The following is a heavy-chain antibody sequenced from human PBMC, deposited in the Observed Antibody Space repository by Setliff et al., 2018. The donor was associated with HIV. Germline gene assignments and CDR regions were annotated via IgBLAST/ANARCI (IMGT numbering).Heavy chain of an antibody. D-gene: IGHD3-3*01. CDR3: ARHANYDFWSGYWGYYFDY. CDR2: IYNSAST. J-gene: IGHJ4*02. CDR1: GGSISPSSDY. V-gene: IGHV4-61*05. Sequence: SETLSLTCTVSGGSISPSSDYWTWIRQPPGKGLAWIGYIYNSASTSYNPSLKSRVTISVDTSKNQFSLKLSSVTAADTAVYYCARHANYDFWSGYWGYYFDYWGQGTLVTVSS.